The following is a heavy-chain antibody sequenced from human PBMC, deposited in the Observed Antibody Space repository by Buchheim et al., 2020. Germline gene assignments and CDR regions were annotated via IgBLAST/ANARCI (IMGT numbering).Heavy chain of an antibody. D-gene: IGHD4-11*01. CDR2: MSGSGATT. J-gene: IGHJ4*02. V-gene: IGHV3-23*04. CDR3: AKGTRGYTNYYFDY. Sequence: EVQLVDSGGGLVQPGESLRLSCAASGFSFSGYAMSWVRQSPGKGLEWVSSMSGSGATTFNAHSAKGRFTISRDNSKNMLYLQMNSLRAEDTAVYFCAKGTRGYTNYYFDYWGQGTL. CDR1: GFSFSGYA.